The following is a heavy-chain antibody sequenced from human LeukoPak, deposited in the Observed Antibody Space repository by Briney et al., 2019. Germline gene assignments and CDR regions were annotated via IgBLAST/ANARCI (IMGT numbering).Heavy chain of an antibody. CDR1: GFTFSTYA. CDR2: VSNLAGTT. CDR3: AKDGLSGYNFDH. D-gene: IGHD5-24*01. J-gene: IGHJ5*02. Sequence: GGSLRLSWAASGFTFSTYAMAWVRQAPGKGLEWVATVSNLAGTTNHADSVRGRFTVSRDNSNNILYLQMNSLRGEDTAVYYCAKDGLSGYNFDHWGQGTLVTVSS. V-gene: IGHV3-23*01.